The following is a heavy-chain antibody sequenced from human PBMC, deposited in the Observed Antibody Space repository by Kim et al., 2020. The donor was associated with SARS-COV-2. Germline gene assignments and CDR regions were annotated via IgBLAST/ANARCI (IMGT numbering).Heavy chain of an antibody. V-gene: IGHV4-34*01. CDR3: ARYKTTVTSPLAY. Sequence: KYHPSLKSRVTISVDPSKNQFSLRLSSVTAADTAVYYCARYKTTVTSPLAYWGQGTLVTVSS. D-gene: IGHD4-17*01. J-gene: IGHJ4*02.